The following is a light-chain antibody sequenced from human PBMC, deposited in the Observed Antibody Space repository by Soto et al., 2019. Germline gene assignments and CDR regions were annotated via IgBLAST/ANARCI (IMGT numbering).Light chain of an antibody. Sequence: DIQMTQSPSSLSASVGDRVTITCQASQDISNYLNWYQQKPGKAPNLLIYATSSLSSGVPSRFSGSGSGTNFTLTITSLQREDIAVYYCQQSRTFGHGTKVEIK. J-gene: IGKJ1*01. CDR2: ATS. CDR3: QQSRT. V-gene: IGKV1-39*01. CDR1: QDISNY.